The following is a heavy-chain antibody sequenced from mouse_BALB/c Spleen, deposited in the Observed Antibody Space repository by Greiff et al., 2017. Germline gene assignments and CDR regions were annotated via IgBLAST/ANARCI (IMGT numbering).Heavy chain of an antibody. CDR2: ISYSGST. CDR3: AIQGRITKAMDY. CDR1: GYSITSDYA. Sequence: EVKLQESGPGLVKPSQSLSLTCTVTGYSITSDYAWNWIRQFPGNKLEWMGYISYSGSTSYNPSLKSRISITRDTSKNQFFLQLNSVTTEDTATYYCAIQGRITKAMDYWGQGTSVTVSA. D-gene: IGHD2-4*01. J-gene: IGHJ4*01. V-gene: IGHV3-2*02.